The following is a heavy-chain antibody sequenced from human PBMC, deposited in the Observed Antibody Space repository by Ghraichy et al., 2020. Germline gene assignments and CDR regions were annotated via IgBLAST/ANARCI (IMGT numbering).Heavy chain of an antibody. Sequence: GGSLRLSCAASGFTFSNYAMSWFRKAPGKGLEWVSAIRGSGRTTYYADSVKGRFTMSRDNSENTLYLQMNSLRTEDAAIYYCAKAWGYCSGVTCPPYNWFDPWGQGTLVTVSS. CDR3: AKAWGYCSGVTCPPYNWFDP. D-gene: IGHD2-15*01. CDR2: IRGSGRTT. CDR1: GFTFSNYA. J-gene: IGHJ5*02. V-gene: IGHV3-23*01.